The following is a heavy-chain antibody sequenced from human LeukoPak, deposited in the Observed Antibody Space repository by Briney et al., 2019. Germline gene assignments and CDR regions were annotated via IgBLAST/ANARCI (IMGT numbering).Heavy chain of an antibody. CDR3: ARGSNSSSFRGFDY. V-gene: IGHV4-39*01. CDR1: GGSIRSSDYH. J-gene: IGHJ4*02. D-gene: IGHD6-6*01. CDR2: IHYSGST. Sequence: SSETLSLTCTVSGGSIRSSDYHWGWIRQPPGKGLEWIGTIHYSGSTYYNPSLKSRVTISVDTSQNQFSLKLSSVTAADTAVYYCARGSNSSSFRGFDYWGQGTLVTVSS.